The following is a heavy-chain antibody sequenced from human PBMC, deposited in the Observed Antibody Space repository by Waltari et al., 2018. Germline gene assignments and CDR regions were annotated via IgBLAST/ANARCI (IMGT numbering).Heavy chain of an antibody. V-gene: IGHV3-21*02. CDR1: GFSFRDYT. D-gene: IGHD6-19*01. CDR2: ISGTRGYI. Sequence: EIQLVESGGGLVKPGGSLRLSCAASGFSFRDYTMNWIRQSPGKGLGWVPSISGTRGYIYYADSVKGRFTVSRDNAQNSLFLQMNSLRREDTGVYYCSRGAGRGGWGPGTLVVVS. CDR3: SRGAGRGG. J-gene: IGHJ4*02.